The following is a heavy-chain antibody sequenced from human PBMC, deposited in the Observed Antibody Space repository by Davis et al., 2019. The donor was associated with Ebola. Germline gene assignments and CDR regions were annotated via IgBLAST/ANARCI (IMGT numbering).Heavy chain of an antibody. V-gene: IGHV1-3*01. CDR1: GYTFTSYA. Sequence: ASVKVSCKASGYTFTSYAMHWVRQAPGQRLEWMGWINAGNGNTNYAQKLQGRVTMTTDTSTSTAYMELRSLRSDDTAVYYYARDQRITIFGVVMASDYYYGMDVWGQGTTVTVSS. CDR3: ARDQRITIFGVVMASDYYYGMDV. J-gene: IGHJ6*02. CDR2: INAGNGNT. D-gene: IGHD3-3*01.